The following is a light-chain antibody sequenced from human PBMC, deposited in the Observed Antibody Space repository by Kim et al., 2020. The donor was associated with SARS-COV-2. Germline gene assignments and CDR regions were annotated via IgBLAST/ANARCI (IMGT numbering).Light chain of an antibody. Sequence: GASVQLTCILSSGHSSYAIAWHQQQPGKGPRFLMKVNRDGSHIKGDGIPDRFSGSTSGAERYLTISSLQPEDEADYYCQTWDTGIRVFGGGTQLTVL. CDR3: QTWDTGIRV. CDR1: SGHSSYA. V-gene: IGLV4-69*01. CDR2: VNRDGSH. J-gene: IGLJ3*02.